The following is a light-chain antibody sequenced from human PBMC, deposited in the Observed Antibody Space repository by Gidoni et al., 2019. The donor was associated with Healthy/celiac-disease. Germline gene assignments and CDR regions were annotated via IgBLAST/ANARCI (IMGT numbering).Light chain of an antibody. CDR2: AAS. Sequence: DIQLTQSPSFLSASVGDRVTITCRASQGLSSYLAWYQQKPGKAPKLLIYAASTLQSGVPSRFSGSGSGTEFTLTISSLQPEDFATYYCQQLNSYRFTFGPGTKVDIK. J-gene: IGKJ3*01. V-gene: IGKV1-9*01. CDR3: QQLNSYRFT. CDR1: QGLSSY.